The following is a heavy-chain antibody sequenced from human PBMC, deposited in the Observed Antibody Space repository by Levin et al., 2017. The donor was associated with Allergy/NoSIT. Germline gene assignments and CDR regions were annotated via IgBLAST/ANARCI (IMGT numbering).Heavy chain of an antibody. CDR1: GFTFSSYW. D-gene: IGHD1-26*01. V-gene: IGHV3-74*01. J-gene: IGHJ4*02. Sequence: ETLSLTCGASGFTFSSYWMHWVRQAPGKGLVWVSRINSDGSSTSYADSVKGRFTISRDNAKNTLYLQMNSLRAEDTAVYYCARGFYSGSYYTLWYWGQGTLVTVSS. CDR2: INSDGSST. CDR3: ARGFYSGSYYTLWY.